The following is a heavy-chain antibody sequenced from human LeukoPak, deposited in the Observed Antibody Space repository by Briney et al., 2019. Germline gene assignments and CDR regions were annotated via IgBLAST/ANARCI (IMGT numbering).Heavy chain of an antibody. CDR3: ARDPRFFGSSGCYAY. D-gene: IGHD3-22*01. CDR2: INTNTGNP. Sequence: ASVKVSCKASGYTFTSYAMNWVRQAPGQGLEWMGWINTNTGNPTYAQGFTGRFVFSLDTSVSTAYLQISSLKAEDTAVYYCARDPRFFGSSGCYAYWGQGTLVTVSS. V-gene: IGHV7-4-1*02. CDR1: GYTFTSYA. J-gene: IGHJ4*02.